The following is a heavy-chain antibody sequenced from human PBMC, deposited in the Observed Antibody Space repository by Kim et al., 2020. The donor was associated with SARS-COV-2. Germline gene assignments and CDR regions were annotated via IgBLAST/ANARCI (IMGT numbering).Heavy chain of an antibody. J-gene: IGHJ3*02. CDR3: ARVKAVNWGSKNAFDI. Sequence: PPLKSRVTMSVDMSKNQFSLKLTSVTAADTAVYYCARVKAVNWGSKNAFDIWGQGTVVTVSS. D-gene: IGHD7-27*01. V-gene: IGHV4-34*01.